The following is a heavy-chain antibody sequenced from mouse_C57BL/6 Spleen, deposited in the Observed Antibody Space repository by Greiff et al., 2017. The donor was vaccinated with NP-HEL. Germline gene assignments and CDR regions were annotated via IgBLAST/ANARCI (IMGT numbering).Heavy chain of an antibody. CDR1: GYSITSGYY. V-gene: IGHV3-6*01. CDR2: ISYDGSN. Sequence: VQLKESGPGLVKPSQSLSLTCSVTGYSITSGYYWNWIRQFPGNKLEWMGYISYDGSNNYNPSLKNRISITRDTSKNQFFLKLNSVTTEDTATYYCARDGDYWGQRTSVTVSS. CDR3: ARDGDY. J-gene: IGHJ4*01.